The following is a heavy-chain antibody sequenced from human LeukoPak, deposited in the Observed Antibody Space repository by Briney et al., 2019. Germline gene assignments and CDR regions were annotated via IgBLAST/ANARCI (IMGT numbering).Heavy chain of an antibody. J-gene: IGHJ5*02. Sequence: SATLSLTCTVSGGSINNYFWSWIRQPPGKGLEWVGYIYYSGGTDYNPSLKSRVTISVDTSKNQFSLKLSSVTAADTAVYYCARFCNYYDSSGYYYGFDPWGQGTLVTVSS. CDR1: GGSINNYF. V-gene: IGHV4-59*01. CDR2: IYYSGGT. CDR3: ARFCNYYDSSGYYYGFDP. D-gene: IGHD3-22*01.